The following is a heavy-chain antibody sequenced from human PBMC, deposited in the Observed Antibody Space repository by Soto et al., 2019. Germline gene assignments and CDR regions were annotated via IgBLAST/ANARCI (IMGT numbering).Heavy chain of an antibody. Sequence: QVQLVQSGAEVKKPGSSVKVSCKASGGTFSSYAISWVRQAPGQGLEWMGGIIPSFGTANYAQKFQGRVTITADESTSTADMELSSLRSEDTAVYYCARGSVSSSSRYYYGMDVWGQGTTVTVSS. CDR1: GGTFSSYA. J-gene: IGHJ6*02. V-gene: IGHV1-69*01. CDR2: IIPSFGTA. CDR3: ARGSVSSSSRYYYGMDV. D-gene: IGHD6-6*01.